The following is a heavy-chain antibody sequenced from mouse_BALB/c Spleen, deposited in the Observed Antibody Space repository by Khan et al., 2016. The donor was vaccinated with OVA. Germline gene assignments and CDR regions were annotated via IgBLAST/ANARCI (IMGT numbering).Heavy chain of an antibody. Sequence: QVQLQQSGAELVKPGASVKLSCKASGYTFTNYWVHWVKQRPGQGLEWIGEVYPGEGRADYNEKFKTKATLTVKKSSNTAFMQLCRLTSEDSAVYSCARNADFGNYFDSWGQGTTRTVSA. V-gene: IGHV1S81*02. D-gene: IGHD2-1*01. CDR2: VYPGEGRA. CDR3: ARNADFGNYFDS. CDR1: GYTFTNYW. J-gene: IGHJ2*01.